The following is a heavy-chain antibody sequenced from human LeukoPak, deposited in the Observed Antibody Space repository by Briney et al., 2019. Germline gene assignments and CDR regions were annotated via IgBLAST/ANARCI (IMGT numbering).Heavy chain of an antibody. CDR3: ARSPVFLFDY. CDR1: GFTFSSYA. J-gene: IGHJ4*02. D-gene: IGHD3-3*01. V-gene: IGHV3-30-3*01. CDR2: ISYDGSNK. Sequence: SGGSLRLSCAASGFTFSSYAMHWVRQAPGKGLEWVAVISYDGSNKYYADSVKGRFTISRDNSKNTLYLQMNSLRAEDTAVYYCARSPVFLFDYWGQGTLVTVSS.